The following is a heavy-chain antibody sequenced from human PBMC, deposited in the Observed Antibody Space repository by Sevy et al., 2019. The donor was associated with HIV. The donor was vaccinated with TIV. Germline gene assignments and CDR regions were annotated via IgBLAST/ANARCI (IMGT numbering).Heavy chain of an antibody. D-gene: IGHD6-13*01. CDR1: GRTFSNYA. J-gene: IGHJ4*02. V-gene: IGHV1-69*13. CDR2: IIPMFGTA. Sequence: ASVKVSCKASGRTFSNYAIIWVRQAPGQGLEWMGGIIPMFGTANYEQKFQGRVTITADESTSTAYMELSSLRSEDTAVYYCARSMSWYASFDYWGQGTLVTVSS. CDR3: ARSMSWYASFDY.